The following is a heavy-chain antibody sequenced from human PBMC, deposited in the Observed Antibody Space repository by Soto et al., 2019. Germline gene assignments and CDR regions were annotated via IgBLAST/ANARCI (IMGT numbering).Heavy chain of an antibody. Sequence: PSETLSLSCTVSGDSVSSSNYYWRWIRQPPGKGLEWIGSIYYGVSTFYNPSLKSRVTISVDTSKNQFSLRLSSVTAADTAVYYCSKTDYSYYGMDVWAQGTTVT. CDR3: SKTDYSYYGMDV. CDR2: IYYGVST. J-gene: IGHJ6*02. CDR1: GDSVSSSNYY. V-gene: IGHV4-39*01.